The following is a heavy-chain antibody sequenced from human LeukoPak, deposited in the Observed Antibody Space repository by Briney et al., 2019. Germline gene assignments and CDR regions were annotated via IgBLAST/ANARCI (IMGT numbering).Heavy chain of an antibody. V-gene: IGHV3-7*01. CDR3: ARLGDGIAAAGVDY. CDR1: GFTFSSYW. CDR2: IKQDGSEK. D-gene: IGHD6-13*01. J-gene: IGHJ4*02. Sequence: GGSLRLSCAAPGFTFSSYWMSWVRQAPGKGLEWVANIKQDGSEKYYVDSVKGRFTISRDNAKNSLYLQMNSLRAEDTAVYYCARLGDGIAAAGVDYWGQGTLVTVSS.